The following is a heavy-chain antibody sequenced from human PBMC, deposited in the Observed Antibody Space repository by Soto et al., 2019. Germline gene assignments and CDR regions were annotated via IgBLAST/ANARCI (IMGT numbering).Heavy chain of an antibody. Sequence: SVKVSCKASGCTFSSYAISCVRRAPGQGLEWMGGIIPIFGTANYAQKFQGRVTITADESTSTAYMELSSLRSEDTAVYYCARALLLWFGEFYYYYGMDVWGQGTTVTAP. V-gene: IGHV1-69*13. CDR1: GCTFSSYA. CDR3: ARALLLWFGEFYYYYGMDV. D-gene: IGHD3-10*01. J-gene: IGHJ6*02. CDR2: IIPIFGTA.